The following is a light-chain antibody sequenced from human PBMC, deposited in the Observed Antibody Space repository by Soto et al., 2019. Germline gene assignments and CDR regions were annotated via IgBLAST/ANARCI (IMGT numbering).Light chain of an antibody. Sequence: QSVLTQPPSASGSPGQSVTISCTGTSSDVGGYNYVSWYQQHPGKAPKLMIYEVIKRPSGVPDRFSGSKSGNTASLTVSGLQAEDEADYYCSSFAGSTNFAVFGTGTNVTVL. J-gene: IGLJ1*01. CDR2: EVI. V-gene: IGLV2-8*01. CDR1: SSDVGGYNY. CDR3: SSFAGSTNFAV.